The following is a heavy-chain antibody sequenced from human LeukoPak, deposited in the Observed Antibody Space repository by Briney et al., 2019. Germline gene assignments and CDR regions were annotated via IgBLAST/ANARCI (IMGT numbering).Heavy chain of an antibody. CDR2: IGTAGDT. D-gene: IGHD6-19*01. Sequence: GGSLRLSCAASGFTFSSYDMHWVRHATGKGLEWVSAIGTAGDTYYPGSVKGRFTISRENAKNSLYLQMNSLRAGDTAVYYCARDQSSGWYGCRPSYFDYWGQGTLVTVSS. V-gene: IGHV3-13*01. CDR3: ARDQSSGWYGCRPSYFDY. J-gene: IGHJ4*02. CDR1: GFTFSSYD.